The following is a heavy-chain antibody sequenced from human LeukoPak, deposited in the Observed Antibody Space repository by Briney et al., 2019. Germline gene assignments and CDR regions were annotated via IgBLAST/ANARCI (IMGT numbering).Heavy chain of an antibody. D-gene: IGHD6-13*01. J-gene: IGHJ5*02. CDR2: FSSSTSYI. CDR3: ARDLFTAAAGNNWFDP. Sequence: GGSLRLSCAASGFTFSGYTMNWVRQAPGKGLEWVSSFSSSTSYIYYADSVKGRFTISRDNAKNSLYLQMNSLRAEDTAVYYCARDLFTAAAGNNWFDPWGQGTLVTVSS. V-gene: IGHV3-21*01. CDR1: GFTFSGYT.